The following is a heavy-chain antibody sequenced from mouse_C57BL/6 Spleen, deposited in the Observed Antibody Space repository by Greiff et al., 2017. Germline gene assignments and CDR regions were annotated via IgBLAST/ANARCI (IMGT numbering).Heavy chain of an antibody. D-gene: IGHD2-4*01. CDR2: ISYDGSN. Sequence: DVQLQESGPGLVKPSQSLSLTCSVTGYSITSGYYWNWIRQFPGNKLEWMGYISYDGSNNYNPSLKNRISITRDTSKNQIFLKLNSVTTEDTATYYCARNYVFDYWGQGTTLTVSS. V-gene: IGHV3-6*01. CDR1: GYSITSGYY. CDR3: ARNYVFDY. J-gene: IGHJ2*01.